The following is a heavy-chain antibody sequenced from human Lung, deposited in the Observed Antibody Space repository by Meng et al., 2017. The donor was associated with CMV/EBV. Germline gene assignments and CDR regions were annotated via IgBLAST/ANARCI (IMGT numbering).Heavy chain of an antibody. CDR2: IPHRGSS. Sequence: QGQCREPGPALLTPAETLSLTCAVSGDSITNHNWWAWVRQPPGKGLEWIGEIPHRGSSAYNPSLKSRVSMSIDKSKNQFSLKLTSVTAADTAVYHCLRRSGGSVWGQGTLVTVSS. CDR1: GDSITNHNW. D-gene: IGHD3-10*01. V-gene: IGHV4-4*02. CDR3: LRRSGGSV. J-gene: IGHJ1*01.